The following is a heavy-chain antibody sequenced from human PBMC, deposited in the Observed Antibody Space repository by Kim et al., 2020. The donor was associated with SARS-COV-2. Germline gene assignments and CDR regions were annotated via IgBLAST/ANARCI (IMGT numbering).Heavy chain of an antibody. J-gene: IGHJ6*02. V-gene: IGHV3-7*01. D-gene: IGHD4-17*01. CDR1: GFSFRSHW. CDR2: INHDGSQR. Sequence: GGSLRLSCAASGFSFRSHWMSWVRQAPGKGLEWVANINHDGSQRYFVDSAKGRFTISRDNARDSLYLDMNSLRAEDTAVYYCARYGVTYGVDVWGQGTTVTVSS. CDR3: ARYGVTYGVDV.